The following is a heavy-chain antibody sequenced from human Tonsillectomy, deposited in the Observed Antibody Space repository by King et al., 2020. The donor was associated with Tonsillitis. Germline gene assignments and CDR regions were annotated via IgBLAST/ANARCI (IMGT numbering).Heavy chain of an antibody. Sequence: VQLVESGGGLVQPGRSLKVSCVASEFTFSSSWMSWVRQAPGKGLQWVATIKPDGSEKYYADSVKGRFTVSRDNAKNSLDLQMNSLRSEDTALYYCAREQAYSSFDYWGQGTLVIVSS. J-gene: IGHJ4*02. CDR1: EFTFSSSW. CDR3: AREQAYSSFDY. D-gene: IGHD6-19*01. CDR2: IKPDGSEK. V-gene: IGHV3-7*04.